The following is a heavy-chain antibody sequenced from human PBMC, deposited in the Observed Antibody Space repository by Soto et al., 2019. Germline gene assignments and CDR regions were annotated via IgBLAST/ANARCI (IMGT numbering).Heavy chain of an antibody. Sequence: GGSLRLSCASCGFTFSDYYMGWIRQATGKGLEWVSYISSSGSTIYYADSVKGRFTISRDNAKNSLYLQMNSLRAEDTAVYYCARGRVRLFDFWGQGTLVTVSS. CDR1: GFTFSDYY. J-gene: IGHJ4*02. D-gene: IGHD1-1*01. CDR3: ARGRVRLFDF. V-gene: IGHV3-11*01. CDR2: ISSSGSTI.